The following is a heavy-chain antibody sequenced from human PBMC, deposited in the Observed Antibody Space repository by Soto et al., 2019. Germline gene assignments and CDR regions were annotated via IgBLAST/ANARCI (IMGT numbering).Heavy chain of an antibody. D-gene: IGHD1-1*01. Sequence: EVQLVESGGGLVQPGGSLRLSCAASGFTFSTYWMHWVRQAPGKGLVWVSRIKSDGSTTNYADSVKGRFTISRDNAKNTLYLQINNLRADDTAVYYCTTGTKNAFDIWGLGAMVTVSS. J-gene: IGHJ3*02. CDR3: TTGTKNAFDI. CDR1: GFTFSTYW. CDR2: IKSDGSTT. V-gene: IGHV3-74*01.